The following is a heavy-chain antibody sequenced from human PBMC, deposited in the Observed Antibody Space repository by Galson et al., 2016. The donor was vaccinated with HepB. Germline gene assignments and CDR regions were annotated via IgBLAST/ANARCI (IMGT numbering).Heavy chain of an antibody. D-gene: IGHD1-1*01. CDR2: IVVGNGHT. J-gene: IGHJ3*02. V-gene: IGHV1-58*01. Sequence: SVKVSCKASGFNFRSSAVQWVRQARGQRLEWIGWIVVGNGHTNYAEKFQGGVTITRDMSTGTAYMELSSLRSEDTALYYCAATQQLLGAFDIWGQGTMVTVSS. CDR3: AATQQLLGAFDI. CDR1: GFNFRSSA.